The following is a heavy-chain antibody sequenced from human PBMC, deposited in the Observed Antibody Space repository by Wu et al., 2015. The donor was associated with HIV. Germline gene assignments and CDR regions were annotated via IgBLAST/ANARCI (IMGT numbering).Heavy chain of an antibody. V-gene: IGHV1-24*01. Sequence: QVQLVQSGADVKKPGASVKVSCKVSGYSLNELSMHWVRQAPGKGLEWMGGFDPEDGEILYAHKFHGRITMTEDTSTDTGYMELSRLSFEDTAVYFCAKVQSPNAPLAKIVFHVWGQRDKWSPSL. CDR3: AKVQSPNAPLAKIVFHV. J-gene: IGHJ3*01. D-gene: IGHD2/OR15-2a*01. CDR1: GYSLNELS. CDR2: FDPEDGEI.